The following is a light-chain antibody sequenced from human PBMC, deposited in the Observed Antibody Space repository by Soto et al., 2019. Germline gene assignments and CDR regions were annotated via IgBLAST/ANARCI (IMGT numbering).Light chain of an antibody. V-gene: IGLV2-14*01. CDR3: SSYTTSSTLV. Sequence: QSALTQPASVSGSPGQSITISCTGTSSDIGAYNYVSWYQQHPGKAPQLIIYEVSHRPSGVSNRFSGSKSGNTASLTISGLQTDDEADYYCSSYTTSSTLVFGGGTKVTVL. CDR2: EVS. CDR1: SSDIGAYNY. J-gene: IGLJ3*02.